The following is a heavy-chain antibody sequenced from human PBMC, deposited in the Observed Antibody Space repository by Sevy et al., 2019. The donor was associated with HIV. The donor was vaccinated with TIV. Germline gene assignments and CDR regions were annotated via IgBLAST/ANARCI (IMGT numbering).Heavy chain of an antibody. Sequence: SETLSLTCAVSGYSITSGYYWGWLRQPPGKGLERIGSIYHSGNTYYNSSLKSRVTISVDTSKNQFYMKLTSVTAAETAAYYCARDVGDNYFYYGMDVWGQGITVTVSS. J-gene: IGHJ6*02. CDR3: ARDVGDNYFYYGMDV. V-gene: IGHV4-38-2*02. CDR1: GYSITSGYY. CDR2: IYHSGNT.